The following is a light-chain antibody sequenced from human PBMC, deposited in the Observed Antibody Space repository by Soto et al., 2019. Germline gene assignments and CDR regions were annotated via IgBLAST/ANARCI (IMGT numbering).Light chain of an antibody. V-gene: IGKV1-5*01. CDR2: DAS. CDR3: QQYNTYPLT. CDR1: QSISSW. J-gene: IGKJ4*01. Sequence: DIQMTQSPSTLSASVGDRVTITCRASQSISSWLAWYQQKPGKVPKLLTYDASSLQSGVPSRFSGSGSGTEFTLTFRSLQPDDIATYFCQQYNTYPLTFGGGTKVEI.